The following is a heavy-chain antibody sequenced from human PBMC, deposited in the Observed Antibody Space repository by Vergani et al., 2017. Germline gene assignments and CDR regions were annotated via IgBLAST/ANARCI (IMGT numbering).Heavy chain of an antibody. CDR1: GYSVGSGYY. CDR2: VHRNGNT. J-gene: IGHJ4*02. D-gene: IGHD6-13*01. V-gene: IGHV4-38-2*01. Sequence: QVALQESGPGLVKSSETLSLNCAVSGYSVGSGYYWGWIRQPPGRGLEWIGCVHRNGNTYYTSSLRSRATISRDTSKNQFSLRLTSVTAADTAVYYCVREQQLAYYFDYWGQGTLVTVSS. CDR3: VREQQLAYYFDY.